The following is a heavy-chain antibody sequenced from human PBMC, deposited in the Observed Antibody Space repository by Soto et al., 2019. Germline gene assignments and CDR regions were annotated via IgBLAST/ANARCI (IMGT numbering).Heavy chain of an antibody. CDR2: MNPNSGNT. D-gene: IGHD3-3*01. Sequence: ASVKVSCKASGYTFTSYDINWVRQASGQGLEWMGWMNPNSGNTGYAQKFQGRVTITRNTSISTAYMELSSLRSEDTAVYYCARGWAWRDYYYYGMDVWGQGTTVTVSS. V-gene: IGHV1-8*01. CDR1: GYTFTSYD. CDR3: ARGWAWRDYYYYGMDV. J-gene: IGHJ6*02.